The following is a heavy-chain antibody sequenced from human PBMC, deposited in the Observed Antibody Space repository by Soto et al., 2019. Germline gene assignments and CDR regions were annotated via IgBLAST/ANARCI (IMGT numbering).Heavy chain of an antibody. CDR3: AREYGSGSYPYYYYYMDV. CDR1: GYTFTIYG. V-gene: IGHV1-18*01. D-gene: IGHD3-10*01. Sequence: GASVKVSCKASGYTFTIYGISWVLQAPGQGLEWMGWISAYNGNTNYAQKLQGRVTMTTDTSTSTAYMELRSLRSDDTAVYYCAREYGSGSYPYYYYYMDVWGKGTTVTVSS. CDR2: ISAYNGNT. J-gene: IGHJ6*03.